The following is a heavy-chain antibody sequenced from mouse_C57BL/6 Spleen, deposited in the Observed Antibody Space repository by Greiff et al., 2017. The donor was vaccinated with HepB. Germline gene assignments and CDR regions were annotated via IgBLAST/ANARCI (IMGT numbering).Heavy chain of an antibody. V-gene: IGHV3-6*01. D-gene: IGHD2-4*01. CDR3: ASYDYDYAMDY. CDR1: GYSITSGYY. Sequence: EVQLVESGPGLVKPSQSLSLTCSVTGYSITSGYYWNWIRQFPGNKLEWMGYISYDGSNNYNPSLKNRISITRDTSKNQFFLKLNSVTTEDTATYYCASYDYDYAMDYWGQGTSVTVSS. CDR2: ISYDGSN. J-gene: IGHJ4*01.